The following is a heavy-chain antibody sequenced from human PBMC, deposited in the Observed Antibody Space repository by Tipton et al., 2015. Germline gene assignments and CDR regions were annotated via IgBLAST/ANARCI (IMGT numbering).Heavy chain of an antibody. CDR2: IQPGDSQT. D-gene: IGHD6-13*01. CDR1: GYSFTTYW. Sequence: QLVQSGTEVKKPGESLKISCKASGYSFTTYWIAWVRQMPGKGLEWMGIIQPGDSQTRYSPSFQGQVTFSVDKSISTAYLQWSGLKASDSAMYYCARHVLGVAAAGLALDVWGQGTTVTVSS. CDR3: ARHVLGVAAAGLALDV. V-gene: IGHV5-51*01. J-gene: IGHJ6*02.